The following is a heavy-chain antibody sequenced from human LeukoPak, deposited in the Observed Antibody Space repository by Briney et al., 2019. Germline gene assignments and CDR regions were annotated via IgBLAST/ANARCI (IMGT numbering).Heavy chain of an antibody. CDR1: GCSISSYY. Sequence: SETLSLTCTVSGCSISSYYWSWIRQPPGKGLEWIGYIYYSGSTNYNPSLKSRVTISVDTSKNQFSLKLSSVTAADTAVYYCARGGGGVAAPFDYWGQGTLVTVSS. D-gene: IGHD2-15*01. CDR3: ARGGGGVAAPFDY. V-gene: IGHV4-59*01. J-gene: IGHJ4*02. CDR2: IYYSGST.